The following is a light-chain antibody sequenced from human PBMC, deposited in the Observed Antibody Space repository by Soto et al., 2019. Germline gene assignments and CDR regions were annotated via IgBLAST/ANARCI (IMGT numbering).Light chain of an antibody. Sequence: EIVLTQSPGTLSLSPGERATLSCRTSESDSSNFLAWYQQKPGQAPRLLIYGASRRATGIPDRFSGSGSGTDFTLTISRLESEDFALYYCQHYGSSPSTFGQGTRLEIK. J-gene: IGKJ5*01. V-gene: IGKV3-20*01. CDR2: GAS. CDR1: ESDSSNF. CDR3: QHYGSSPST.